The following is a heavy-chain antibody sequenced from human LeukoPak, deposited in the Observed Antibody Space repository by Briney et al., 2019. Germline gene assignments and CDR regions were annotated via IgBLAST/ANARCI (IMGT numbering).Heavy chain of an antibody. Sequence: PGGSLRLSCVASGFPFDSYAMNWVRQAPGKGLEWVAVISYDGSNKYYADSVKGRFTISRDNSKNTLYLQMNSLRAEDTAVYYCARVVEGDYYYGMDVWGQGTTVTVSS. D-gene: IGHD3-16*01. CDR2: ISYDGSNK. CDR3: ARVVEGDYYYGMDV. J-gene: IGHJ6*02. CDR1: GFPFDSYA. V-gene: IGHV3-30*19.